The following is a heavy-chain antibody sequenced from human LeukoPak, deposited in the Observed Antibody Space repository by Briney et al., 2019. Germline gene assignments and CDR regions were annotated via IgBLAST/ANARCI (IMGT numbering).Heavy chain of an antibody. CDR1: RFTFSSYE. V-gene: IGHV3-48*03. J-gene: IGHJ4*02. D-gene: IGHD3-10*01. CDR2: ISSSGSTI. Sequence: GGSLRLSCEASRFTFSSYEMNWVRQAPGKGLEWVSYISSSGSTIYYADSVKGRFTISRDNAKNSLYLQMNSLRAEDTAVYYCARANYGYFDYWGQGTLVTVSS. CDR3: ARANYGYFDY.